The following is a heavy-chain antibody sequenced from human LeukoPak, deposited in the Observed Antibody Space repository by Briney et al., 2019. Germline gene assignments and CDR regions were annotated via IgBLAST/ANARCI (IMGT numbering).Heavy chain of an antibody. CDR3: ARDGGDYYDSSGSDY. CDR2: ISSSSSYI. Sequence: GGSLRLSCAASGFTFSSYSMNWVRQAPGKGLEWVSSISSSSSYIYYADSVKGRFTISRDKAKNSLYLQMNSLRSEDTAVYYCARDGGDYYDSSGSDYWGQGTLVTVSS. CDR1: GFTFSSYS. V-gene: IGHV3-21*01. J-gene: IGHJ4*02. D-gene: IGHD3-22*01.